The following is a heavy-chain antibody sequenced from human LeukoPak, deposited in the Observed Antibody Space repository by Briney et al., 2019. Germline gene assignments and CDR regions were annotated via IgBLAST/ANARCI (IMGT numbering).Heavy chain of an antibody. V-gene: IGHV3-64*01. CDR3: ARDGAPADY. CDR1: GFTFSSYA. J-gene: IGHJ4*02. Sequence: GGSLRLSCAAPGFTFSSYAMHWVRQAPGKGLEYVSAISSNGGSTYYANSVKGRFTISRDNSKNTLYLQMGSLRAEDMAVYYCARDGAPADYWGQGTLVTVSS. CDR2: ISSNGGST.